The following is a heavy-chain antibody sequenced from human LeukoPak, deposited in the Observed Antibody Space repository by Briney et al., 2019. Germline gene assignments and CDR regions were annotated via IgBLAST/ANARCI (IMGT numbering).Heavy chain of an antibody. CDR1: GFTFSSYA. CDR2: ISGSGGST. V-gene: IGHV3-23*01. Sequence: GSLILSCAASGFTFSSYAMSWVRQAPGKGLEWVSAISGSGGSTYYADSVKGRFTISRDNSKNTLYLQMNSLRAEDTAVYYCAKGPDCSGGSCYLYYYYYGMDVWGQGTTVTVSS. CDR3: AKGPDCSGGSCYLYYYYYGMDV. J-gene: IGHJ6*02. D-gene: IGHD2-15*01.